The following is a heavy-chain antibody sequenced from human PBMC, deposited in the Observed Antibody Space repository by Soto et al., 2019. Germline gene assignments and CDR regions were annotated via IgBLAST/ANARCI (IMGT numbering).Heavy chain of an antibody. V-gene: IGHV3-74*01. J-gene: IGHJ5*02. Sequence: EVQLVESGGGLVQPGGSLRLSCAASGFTFSSYWMHWVRQAPGKGLVWVSRINSDGSSTSYADSVKGRFTISRDNAKNTLYLQMNSLSAEDTAVYYCARARTISYCGGDCYSLGWFDPWGQGTLVTVSS. D-gene: IGHD2-21*02. CDR3: ARARTISYCGGDCYSLGWFDP. CDR1: GFTFSSYW. CDR2: INSDGSST.